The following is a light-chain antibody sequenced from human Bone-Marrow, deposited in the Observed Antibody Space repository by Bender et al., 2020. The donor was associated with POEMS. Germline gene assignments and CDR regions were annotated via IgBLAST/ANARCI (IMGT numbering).Light chain of an antibody. V-gene: IGLV3-21*02. J-gene: IGLJ2*01. CDR3: QVWDEGDTESHVS. CDR2: DDR. Sequence: SYVLTQPPLVSVAPGQTARISCGGNNIASKTVHWYQQKSGQAPVLVIYDDRDRPSGIPARFSGSNYGDTATLTITRAEDGDEADYYCQVWDEGDTESHVSFGGGTKLTVL. CDR1: NIASKT.